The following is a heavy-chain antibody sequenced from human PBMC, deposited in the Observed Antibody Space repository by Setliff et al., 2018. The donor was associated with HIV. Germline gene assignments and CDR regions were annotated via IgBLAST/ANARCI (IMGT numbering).Heavy chain of an antibody. D-gene: IGHD1-7*01. V-gene: IGHV4-39*01. Sequence: SETLSLTCTVSGGSISTPTYYWGWIRQPPGKGLEWITTVYYSGSTYYNPSLQSRLTISADTSKNQFSLKLSSVTAADTAVYFCARAGYYGTTSYWEYFQHWGQGALVTVS. J-gene: IGHJ1*01. CDR1: GGSISTPTYY. CDR3: ARAGYYGTTSYWEYFQH. CDR2: VYYSGST.